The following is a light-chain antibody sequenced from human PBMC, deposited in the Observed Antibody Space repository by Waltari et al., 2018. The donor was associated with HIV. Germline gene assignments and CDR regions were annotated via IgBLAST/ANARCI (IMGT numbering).Light chain of an antibody. CDR1: TLGERS. Sequence: SYELTQPPSVSVSPGQTATITFSGDTLGERSACWYQEKPCPSPMLLFYQDTKRPAGLPERFAGSNSGNTATLTISGTQAMDEADYYCQAWDSSTLVFGGGTKLTVL. CDR2: QDT. J-gene: IGLJ2*01. CDR3: QAWDSSTLV. V-gene: IGLV3-1*01.